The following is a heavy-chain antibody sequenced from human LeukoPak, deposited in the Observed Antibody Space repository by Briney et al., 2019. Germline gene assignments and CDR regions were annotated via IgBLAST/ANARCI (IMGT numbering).Heavy chain of an antibody. V-gene: IGHV3-23*01. CDR3: AKDRRDSGWSPFAY. CDR1: GFTFSSYG. Sequence: GGSLRLSCAASGFTFSSYGMSWVRQAPGKGLEWVSGIGGSGGSTYYADSVKGRFTISRDNSRNTLYLQMNSLRAEDTAVYYCAKDRRDSGWSPFAYWGQGTLVTVSS. D-gene: IGHD6-19*01. CDR2: IGGSGGST. J-gene: IGHJ4*02.